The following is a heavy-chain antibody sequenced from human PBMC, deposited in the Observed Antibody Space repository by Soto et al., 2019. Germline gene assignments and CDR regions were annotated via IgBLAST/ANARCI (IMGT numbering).Heavy chain of an antibody. D-gene: IGHD6-19*01. CDR1: GYTFTSYG. CDR3: ARAVTRTVVGTGFDY. V-gene: IGHV1-18*01. Sequence: ASVKVSCKASGYTFTSYGISWVRQAPGQGLEWMGWISAYNGNTNYAQKLQGRVTMTTDTSTSTAYMELRSLRSDDTAVYYCARAVTRTVVGTGFDYWGQGTLVTVSS. CDR2: ISAYNGNT. J-gene: IGHJ4*02.